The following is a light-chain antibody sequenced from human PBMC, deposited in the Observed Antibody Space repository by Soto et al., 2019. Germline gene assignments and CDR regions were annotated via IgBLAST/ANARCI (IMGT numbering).Light chain of an antibody. CDR1: QDIRND. J-gene: IGKJ1*01. V-gene: IGKV1-17*01. CDR2: AAS. CDR3: QPGSNWPQS. Sequence: DIQMTQSPSSLSASVGDRVTITCRASQDIRNDLGWYQQKSGKAPKRVVYAASNLKSGAPSRFSGSGPGTEFTLTISSLEPDDCAVYYCQPGSNWPQSFGQGTKVEI.